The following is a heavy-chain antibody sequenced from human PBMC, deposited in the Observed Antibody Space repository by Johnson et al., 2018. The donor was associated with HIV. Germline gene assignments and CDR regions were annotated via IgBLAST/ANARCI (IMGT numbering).Heavy chain of an antibody. CDR3: ASSRVGYCSSMNCYGLDI. J-gene: IGHJ3*02. V-gene: IGHV3-30*03. D-gene: IGHD2-2*01. Sequence: QVQLVESGGGVVQPGRSLRLSCAASGFTFTSYGMHWVRQAPGKGLEWVAVISYDGSNKYYADYVQGRFTISRDNSKNTLYLQMNSLRAEDTAVYYCASSRVGYCSSMNCYGLDIWGQGTMVTVSS. CDR2: ISYDGSNK. CDR1: GFTFTSYG.